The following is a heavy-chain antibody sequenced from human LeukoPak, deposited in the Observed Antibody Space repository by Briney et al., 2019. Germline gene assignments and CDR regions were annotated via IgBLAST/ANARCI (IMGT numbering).Heavy chain of an antibody. J-gene: IGHJ6*03. CDR2: ISGSGGST. D-gene: IGHD1-1*01. Sequence: GGSLRLSCAASGFTFGDYAMSWVRQAPGKGLEWVSAISGSGGSTYYADSVKGRFTISRDNAKNSLYLQMNSLRAEDTAVYYCARYTTTGTSPWPFPGVHYYMDVWGKGTTVTVSS. CDR3: ARYTTTGTSPWPFPGVHYYMDV. V-gene: IGHV3-23*01. CDR1: GFTFGDYA.